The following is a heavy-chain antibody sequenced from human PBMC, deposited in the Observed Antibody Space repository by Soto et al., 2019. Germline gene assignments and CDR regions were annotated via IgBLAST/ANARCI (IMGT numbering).Heavy chain of an antibody. Sequence: SETLSLTCTVSGDSINSRDYYWGWIRQPPGKGLEWIGSMYYTGTTHYQPSLKSRVTISVDTSKNQLFLKLNSVTAADTAVYYCARHEFWFDPWGQGTLVTVSS. CDR1: GDSINSRDYY. V-gene: IGHV4-39*01. CDR3: ARHEFWFDP. J-gene: IGHJ5*02. D-gene: IGHD3-10*01. CDR2: MYYTGTT.